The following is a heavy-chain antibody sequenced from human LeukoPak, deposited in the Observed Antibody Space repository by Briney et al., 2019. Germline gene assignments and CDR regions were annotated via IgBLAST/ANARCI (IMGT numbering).Heavy chain of an antibody. CDR3: ARGQEGWFDP. CDR2: IYYSGST. V-gene: IGHV4-59*01. J-gene: IGHJ5*02. Sequence: PSETLSLTCTVSGGSISSYYWSWIRQPPGKGLEWIGYIYYSGSTNYNPSLKSRVTISVDTSKNQFSLKLSSVTAADTAVYYCARGQEGWFDPWGQGTLVTVSS. CDR1: GGSISSYY.